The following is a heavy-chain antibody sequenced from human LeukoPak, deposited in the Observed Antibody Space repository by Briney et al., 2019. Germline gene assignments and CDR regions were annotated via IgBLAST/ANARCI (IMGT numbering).Heavy chain of an antibody. J-gene: IGHJ4*02. CDR2: IYPGDSDT. D-gene: IGHD1-26*01. CDR1: GYNFTPHW. CDR3: ARRSGSYYSRGDY. Sequence: GESLKISCQSSGYNFTPHWIGWVRQMPGKGLEWMGIIYPGDSDTRYSPSFQGQVTISADKSVSTAYLQWSSLKASDTAMYYCARRSGSYYSRGDYWGQGTLVTVSS. V-gene: IGHV5-51*01.